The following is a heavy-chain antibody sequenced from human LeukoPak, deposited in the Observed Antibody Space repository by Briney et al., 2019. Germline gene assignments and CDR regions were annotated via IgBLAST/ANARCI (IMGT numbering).Heavy chain of an antibody. CDR1: GYTFTSYG. CDR2: ISAYNGNT. Sequence: GASVKVSCKXSGYTFTSYGISWVRQAPGQGLEWMGWISAYNGNTDYSQKLQGRVTMTTDTSTSTAYMELRSLRSDDTAVYYCAKHYYDSSSYYSFDYWGQGTLVTVSS. D-gene: IGHD3-22*01. V-gene: IGHV1-18*01. J-gene: IGHJ4*02. CDR3: AKHYYDSSSYYSFDY.